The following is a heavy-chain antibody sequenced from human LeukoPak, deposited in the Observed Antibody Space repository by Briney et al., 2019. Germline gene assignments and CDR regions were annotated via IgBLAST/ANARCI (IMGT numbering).Heavy chain of an antibody. CDR1: GYTFISYG. Sequence: ASVKGSCKASGYTFISYGISWVRQAPGQGLQWMGWISPYNGNTNYVQKFQGRVTMTTDTSTSTAYMELRSLRSDDTAVYYCGRHTSMGVPLDILEKWFDTWGQGTPVTVSS. J-gene: IGHJ5*02. V-gene: IGHV1-18*01. CDR3: GRHTSMGVPLDILEKWFDT. D-gene: IGHD2/OR15-2a*01. CDR2: ISPYNGNT.